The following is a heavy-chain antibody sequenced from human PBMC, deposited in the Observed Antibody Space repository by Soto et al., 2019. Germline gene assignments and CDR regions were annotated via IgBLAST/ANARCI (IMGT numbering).Heavy chain of an antibody. CDR2: FYSSGSI. CDR3: ARMYSSGSGWFHP. V-gene: IGHV4-31*03. Sequence: TLSLTCSVSGYSITAGGYYWSWIRQHPGKGLEWIGSFYSSGSIIYNPSLKSRVSISGDTSRNQFSMTLTSVTAAGTALYYCARMYSSGSGWFHPWGQGTLVTVSS. D-gene: IGHD3-22*01. J-gene: IGHJ5*02. CDR1: GYSITAGGYY.